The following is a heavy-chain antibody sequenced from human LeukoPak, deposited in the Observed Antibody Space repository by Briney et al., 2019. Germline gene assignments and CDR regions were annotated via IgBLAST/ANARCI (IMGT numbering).Heavy chain of an antibody. CDR3: AREDSGSYAKFDY. CDR1: GFTFSSYW. D-gene: IGHD1-26*01. V-gene: IGHV3-7*01. Sequence: GGSLRLSCAASGFTFSSYWMSWVRQAPGKGLEWVANIKQDGSEKYYVDSVKGRFTISRDNAKNSLYLQMNSLRAEDTAVYYCAREDSGSYAKFDYWGQGTLVTVSS. CDR2: IKQDGSEK. J-gene: IGHJ4*02.